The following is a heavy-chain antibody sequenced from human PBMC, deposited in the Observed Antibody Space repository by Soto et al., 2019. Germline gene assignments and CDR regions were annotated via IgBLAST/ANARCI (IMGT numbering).Heavy chain of an antibody. CDR2: IYYSGST. J-gene: IGHJ6*02. V-gene: IGHV4-31*03. CDR3: ARDSVTDSSMDV. Sequence: SETLSLTCTVSGGSISSGGYYWSWIRQHPGKGLEWIGYIYYSGSTYYNPSLKSRVTISVDTSKNQFSLKLSSVTAADTAVYYCARDSVTDSSMDVWGQGTTGTSP. D-gene: IGHD1-20*01. CDR1: GGSISSGGYY.